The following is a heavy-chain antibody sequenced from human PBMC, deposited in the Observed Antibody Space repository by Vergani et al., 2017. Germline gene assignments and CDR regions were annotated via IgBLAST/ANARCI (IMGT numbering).Heavy chain of an antibody. CDR2: INPSGGST. V-gene: IGHV1-46*01. J-gene: IGHJ6*02. CDR3: ARGLRKLERLDYYYYGMDV. D-gene: IGHD1-1*01. CDR1: GYTFTSYD. Sequence: QVQLVQSGAEVKKPGASVKVSCKASGYTFTSYDINWVRQATGQGLEWMGIINPSGGSTSYAQKFQGRVTMTRDTSTSTVYMELSSLRSEDTAVYYCARGLRKLERLDYYYYGMDVWGQGTTVTVSS.